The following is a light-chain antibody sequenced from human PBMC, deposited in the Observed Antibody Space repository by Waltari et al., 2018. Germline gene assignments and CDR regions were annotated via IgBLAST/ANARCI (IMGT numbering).Light chain of an antibody. CDR2: EGN. J-gene: IGLJ3*02. V-gene: IGLV2-23*01. CDR1: DVAYFNL. CDR3: CSYAGGTSWV. Sequence: QSALTQPASVSGSYGQSITICCGDVAYFNLVSWYQQQPGKAPKVIIYEGNKRPSGLSDRFSGSKSGNTASLTISGLQADDQADYYCCSYAGGTSWVFGGGTKLTVL.